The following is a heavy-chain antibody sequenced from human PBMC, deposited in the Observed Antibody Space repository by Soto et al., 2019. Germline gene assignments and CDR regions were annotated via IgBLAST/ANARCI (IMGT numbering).Heavy chain of an antibody. Sequence: QVQLVQSGAEVKKPGSSVKVSCKASGGNFSSYAISWVRQAPGQGLEWMGGIIPSFGTANYAQKFQGRVTITADKSTSTAYMELSSMRSEETAVYYCARALTSVTYFDYWGPGNLVIVSS. D-gene: IGHD4-17*01. CDR2: IIPSFGTA. CDR1: GGNFSSYA. J-gene: IGHJ4*02. V-gene: IGHV1-69*06. CDR3: ARALTSVTYFDY.